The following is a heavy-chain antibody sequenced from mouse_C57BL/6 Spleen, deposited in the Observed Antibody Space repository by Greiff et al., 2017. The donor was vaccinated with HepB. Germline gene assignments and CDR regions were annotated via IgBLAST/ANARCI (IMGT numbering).Heavy chain of an antibody. V-gene: IGHV5-6*01. Sequence: EVKLVESGGDLVKPGGSLKLSCAASGFTFSSYGMSWVRQTPDKRLEWVATISSGGSYTYYPDSVKGRFTISRDNAKNNLYLQMSSLKSEDTAMYYCARQGTVYYFDYWGQGTTLTVSS. D-gene: IGHD1-1*01. CDR1: GFTFSSYG. CDR3: ARQGTVYYFDY. CDR2: ISSGGSYT. J-gene: IGHJ2*01.